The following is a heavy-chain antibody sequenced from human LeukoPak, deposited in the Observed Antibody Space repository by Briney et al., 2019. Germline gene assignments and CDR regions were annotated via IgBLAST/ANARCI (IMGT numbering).Heavy chain of an antibody. CDR3: AGVKSLPGYSSSWYDY. J-gene: IGHJ4*02. CDR1: GDSVSSNSAA. CDR2: TYYRYKWYN. D-gene: IGHD6-13*01. Sequence: SQTLSLTCAISGDSVSSNSAAWNWIRQSPSRGLEWLGRTYYRYKWYNDYAVSVKSRITINPDTSKNQFSLQLNSVTPEDTAVYYCAGVKSLPGYSSSWYDYWGQGTLVTVSS. V-gene: IGHV6-1*01.